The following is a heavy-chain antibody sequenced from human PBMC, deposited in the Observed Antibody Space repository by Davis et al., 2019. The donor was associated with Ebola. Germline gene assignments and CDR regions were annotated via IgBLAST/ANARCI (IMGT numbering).Heavy chain of an antibody. V-gene: IGHV3-66*01. CDR1: GFTFSSCA. D-gene: IGHD1-26*01. Sequence: GGSLRLSCAASGFTFSSCAMSWVRQAPGKGLEWVSVIYSGGSTYYADSVKGRFTISRDNSKNTLYLQMNSLRAEDTAVYYCARGWELPRIYFDYWGQGTLVTVSS. J-gene: IGHJ4*02. CDR3: ARGWELPRIYFDY. CDR2: IYSGGST.